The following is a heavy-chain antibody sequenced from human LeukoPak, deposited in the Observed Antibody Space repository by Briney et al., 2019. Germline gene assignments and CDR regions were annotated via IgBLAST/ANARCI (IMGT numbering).Heavy chain of an antibody. CDR3: ARASKFWSDPDAFDI. V-gene: IGHV3-7*01. J-gene: IGHJ3*02. Sequence: GGSLRLSCEASGFSFSTSWMSWVRQAPGKGLEWVANIKEDGTEKYYVDSVKGRFTISRDDAKNSLYLQMNNLRAEDTAVYYCARASKFWSDPDAFDIWGQGTMVTVSS. CDR2: IKEDGTEK. D-gene: IGHD2-2*01. CDR1: GFSFSTSW.